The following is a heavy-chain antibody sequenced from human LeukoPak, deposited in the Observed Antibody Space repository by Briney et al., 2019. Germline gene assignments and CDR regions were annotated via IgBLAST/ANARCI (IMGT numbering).Heavy chain of an antibody. Sequence: GPLLLSCAASGFTFSTYAMSWVRQAPGKGLGWGSTGSGSGANTYYADAVRGRFTTSRDNSKNTLYLHMNSLRAEDTAVYYCAKERAGYTNPYYVDYWGQGTLVTVSS. D-gene: IGHD3-16*02. CDR3: AKERAGYTNPYYVDY. CDR1: GFTFSTYA. J-gene: IGHJ4*02. CDR2: GSGSGANT. V-gene: IGHV3-23*01.